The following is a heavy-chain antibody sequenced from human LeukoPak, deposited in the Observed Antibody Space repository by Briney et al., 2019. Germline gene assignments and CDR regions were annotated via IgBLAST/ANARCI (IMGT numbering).Heavy chain of an antibody. CDR1: GGSISSYY. CDR2: IYTSGST. Sequence: SETLSLTCTVSGGSISSYYWSWIRQPAGKGLEWIGRIYTSGSTNYNPSLKSRVTMSVDTSKNQFSLKLSSVTAADTAVYYCARDVVAAPNDDYYYYYYGMDVWGQGTTVTVSS. D-gene: IGHD6-6*01. J-gene: IGHJ6*02. V-gene: IGHV4-4*07. CDR3: ARDVVAAPNDDYYYYYYGMDV.